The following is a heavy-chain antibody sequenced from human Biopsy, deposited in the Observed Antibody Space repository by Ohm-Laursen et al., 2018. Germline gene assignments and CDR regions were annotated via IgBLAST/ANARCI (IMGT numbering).Heavy chain of an antibody. CDR1: GYSFTTYD. CDR2: MIPNSGKT. D-gene: IGHD6-6*01. V-gene: IGHV1-8*01. Sequence: GAPVKVSCKASGYSFTTYDVNWVRQARGQGLEWMGWMIPNSGKTGYAQRFQGRVTLTMNTSIGTAYMELSGLRSEDTAVYYCARGSPRRVSIFEASIYWFDTWGQGTLVIVSS. CDR3: ARGSPRRVSIFEASIYWFDT. J-gene: IGHJ5*02.